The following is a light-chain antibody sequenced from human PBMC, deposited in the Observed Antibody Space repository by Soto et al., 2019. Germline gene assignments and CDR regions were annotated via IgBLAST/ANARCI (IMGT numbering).Light chain of an antibody. J-gene: IGLJ1*01. V-gene: IGLV2-18*02. CDR2: EVS. Sequence: QSVLTQPPSVSGSPGHSVAISCTGNSSDIGSYNRVSWYQQPPGAAPKLLIYEVSNRPSGVPDRFSGSKSGNTASLTISGLQAEDEADYYCSSYTSSSTWVFGTGTKVTVL. CDR3: SSYTSSSTWV. CDR1: SSDIGSYNR.